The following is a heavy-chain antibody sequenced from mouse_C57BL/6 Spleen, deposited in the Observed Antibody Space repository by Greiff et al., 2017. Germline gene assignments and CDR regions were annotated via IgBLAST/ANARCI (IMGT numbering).Heavy chain of an antibody. V-gene: IGHV5-6*01. CDR2: ISSGGSYT. J-gene: IGHJ2*01. CDR1: GFTFSSYG. Sequence: EVKVVESGGDLVKPGGSLKLSCAASGFTFSSYGMSWVRQTPDKRLEWVATISSGGSYTYYPDSVKGRFTISRDNAKNTLYLQMSSLKSEDTAMYYCASHPYYWGQGTTLTVSS. CDR3: ASHPYY.